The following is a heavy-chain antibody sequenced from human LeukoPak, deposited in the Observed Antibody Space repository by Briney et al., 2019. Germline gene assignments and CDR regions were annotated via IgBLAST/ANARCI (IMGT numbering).Heavy chain of an antibody. CDR3: ATGGSSSSYYYYMDV. J-gene: IGHJ6*03. Sequence: GGSLRLSCAASGFTFSSYAMSWVRQAPGKGLEWVAKIKQDGSEKYYVDSVKGRFTISRDNAKNSLYLQMNSLRAEDTAVYYCATGGSSSSYYYYMDVWGKGTTVTVSS. D-gene: IGHD6-6*01. V-gene: IGHV3-7*01. CDR2: IKQDGSEK. CDR1: GFTFSSYA.